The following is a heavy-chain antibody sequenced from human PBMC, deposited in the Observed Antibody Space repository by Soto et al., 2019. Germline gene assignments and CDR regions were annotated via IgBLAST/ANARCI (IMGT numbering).Heavy chain of an antibody. V-gene: IGHV3-30*18. J-gene: IGHJ6*02. CDR2: ISYDGSNK. CDR1: GFTFSSYG. D-gene: IGHD4-17*01. Sequence: QVQLVESGGGVVQPGRSLRLSCAASGFTFSSYGMRWVRQAPGKGLEWVAVISYDGSNKYYADSVKGRFTISRDNSKNTLYLQMNSLRAEDTAVYYCAKDRAVTTYYGMDVWGQGTTVTVSS. CDR3: AKDRAVTTYYGMDV.